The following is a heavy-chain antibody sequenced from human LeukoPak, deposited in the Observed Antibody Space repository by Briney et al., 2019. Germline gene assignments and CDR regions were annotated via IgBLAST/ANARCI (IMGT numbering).Heavy chain of an antibody. CDR2: VCYGVNT. Sequence: PSETLSLTCSVPGGSVSSSSFYWGWIRQPSGTGLEWLGSVCYGVNTYYPPSFKTRVTISVTSSKKPFSLKLTSVTAADPPFYSCARGVSDNCDLSTGWHLYYLDYWGPGTVVTVSS. J-gene: IGHJ4*02. CDR1: GGSVSSSSFY. V-gene: IGHV4-39*07. D-gene: IGHD3-9*01. CDR3: ARGVSDNCDLSTGWHLYYLDY.